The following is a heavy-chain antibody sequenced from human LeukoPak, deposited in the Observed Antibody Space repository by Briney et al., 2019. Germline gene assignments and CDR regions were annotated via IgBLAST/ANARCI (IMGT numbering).Heavy chain of an antibody. Sequence: SETLSLTCTVSGGSISSSGSYWGWIRQPPGKELEWIGSIYYSGNTYNPPLKSRVTISVDTSKNQFSLNLTSVNAADTAVYYCARVMAARREDLNWFDPWGQGTLVTVSS. CDR2: IYYSGNT. D-gene: IGHD6-6*01. CDR3: ARVMAARREDLNWFDP. CDR1: GGSISSSGSY. V-gene: IGHV4-39*07. J-gene: IGHJ5*02.